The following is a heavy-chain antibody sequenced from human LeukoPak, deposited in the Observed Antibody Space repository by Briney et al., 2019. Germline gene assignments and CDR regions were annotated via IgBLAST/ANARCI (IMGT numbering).Heavy chain of an antibody. V-gene: IGHV3-21*01. Sequence: PGGALRLSCAASGFTFSSYSMNWVRQAPGKGLEWVSSISSSSSYIYYADSVKGRFTISRDNAKNSLYLQMNSLRAEDTAVYYCARDPGGLAVAGTSFDYWCQGTLVTVSS. CDR1: GFTFSSYS. D-gene: IGHD6-13*01. J-gene: IGHJ4*02. CDR2: ISSSSSYI. CDR3: ARDPGGLAVAGTSFDY.